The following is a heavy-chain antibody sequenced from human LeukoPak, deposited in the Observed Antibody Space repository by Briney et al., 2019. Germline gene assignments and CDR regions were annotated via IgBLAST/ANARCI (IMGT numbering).Heavy chain of an antibody. V-gene: IGHV3-23*01. Sequence: GGSLRLSCAASGFTFSSYAMSWVRQAPGKGLEWVSAVSGSGGSTYYADSVKGRFTISRDNSKNTLYLQMNSLRAEDTAVYYCAKGHSSSWLSLDYWGQGTLVTVSS. D-gene: IGHD6-13*01. CDR2: VSGSGGST. CDR1: GFTFSSYA. J-gene: IGHJ4*02. CDR3: AKGHSSSWLSLDY.